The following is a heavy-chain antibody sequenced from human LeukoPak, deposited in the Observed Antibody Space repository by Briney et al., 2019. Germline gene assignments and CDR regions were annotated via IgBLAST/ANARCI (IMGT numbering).Heavy chain of an antibody. CDR1: GGSISSGGYY. V-gene: IGHV4-31*03. D-gene: IGHD2-2*01. Sequence: PSQTLSLTCTVSGGSISSGGYYWSWVRQHPGKGLEWIGYIYYSGNIYYYPSLKSRVTISVDTSKNQFSLKLSSVTAADTAVYYCARDRADCSSTSCPGDVFDIWGQGTMVTVSS. CDR3: ARDRADCSSTSCPGDVFDI. CDR2: IYYSGNI. J-gene: IGHJ3*02.